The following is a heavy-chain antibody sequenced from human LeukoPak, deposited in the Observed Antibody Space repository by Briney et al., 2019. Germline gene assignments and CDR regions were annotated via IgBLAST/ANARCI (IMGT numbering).Heavy chain of an antibody. CDR2: INPNSGGT. V-gene: IGHV1-2*02. Sequence: ASVKVSCKASGYTFTGYYMHWVRQAPGQGLEWMGWINPNSGGTNYAQKFQGRVTITRDTSISTAYMELSRLRSDDTAVYYCAGLPTYYDIPGGYWFDPWGQGTLVTVSS. D-gene: IGHD3-9*01. CDR1: GYTFTGYY. CDR3: AGLPTYYDIPGGYWFDP. J-gene: IGHJ5*02.